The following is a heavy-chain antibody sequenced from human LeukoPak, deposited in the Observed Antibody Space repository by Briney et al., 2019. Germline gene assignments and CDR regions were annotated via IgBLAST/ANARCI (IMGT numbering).Heavy chain of an antibody. CDR1: GFTFSSYA. CDR2: ISGSGGST. D-gene: IGHD6-6*01. V-gene: IGHV3-23*01. CDR3: SKGGSVAARRAHFDF. J-gene: IGHJ4*02. Sequence: GGSLRLSCAASGFTFSSYAMGWVRQRPGQGLEWFSAISGSGGSTYYADSVKGRFTVSRDNSKNTLFLQMNNLRGEDAAVYYCSKGGSVAARRAHFDFWGQGTLVTVFS.